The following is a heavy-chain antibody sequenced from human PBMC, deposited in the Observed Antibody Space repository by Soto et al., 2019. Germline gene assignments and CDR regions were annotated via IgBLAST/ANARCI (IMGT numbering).Heavy chain of an antibody. CDR1: GFTFSEFS. J-gene: IGHJ5*02. V-gene: IGHV3-64*01. CDR2: INTAGNSK. CDR3: ARDPNRCSGDNCFKGWFDP. D-gene: IGHD2-15*01. Sequence: PGGSLRLSCAASGFTFSEFSMHWVRQAPGKGLEYVSAINTAGNSKYYASSVKDKLTISRDNSKNTLYLQMDRLTIEDTAVYYCARDPNRCSGDNCFKGWFDPWGQGTLVTVSS.